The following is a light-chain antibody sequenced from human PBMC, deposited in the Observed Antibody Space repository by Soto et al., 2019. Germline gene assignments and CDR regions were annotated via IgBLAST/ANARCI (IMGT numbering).Light chain of an antibody. V-gene: IGKV3-20*01. J-gene: IGKJ1*01. CDR1: QRVTSNY. CDR2: GAS. CDR3: QQYGGPVPWT. Sequence: EIVLTQSPGTLSLSPGERATLSCGASQRVTSNYLAWYQQKPGQAPRLLIFGASTRATGIPDRFTGSGSGTDFTLTIARLEPEDFAVYYCQQYGGPVPWTFGQGTKVDIK.